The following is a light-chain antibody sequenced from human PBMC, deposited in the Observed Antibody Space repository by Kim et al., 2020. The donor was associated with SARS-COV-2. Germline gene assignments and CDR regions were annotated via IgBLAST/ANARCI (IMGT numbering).Light chain of an antibody. J-gene: IGLJ2*01. Sequence: GNTVTISGTRSSGSIASNYVQWYQQRPGGATPTVIYEDNQRPSGFPDRFSGSIDSSSTSASLTISGLKTEDEADYSCQSYDSSSVVFGGGTQLTVL. V-gene: IGLV6-57*03. CDR2: EDN. CDR1: SGSIASNY. CDR3: QSYDSSSVV.